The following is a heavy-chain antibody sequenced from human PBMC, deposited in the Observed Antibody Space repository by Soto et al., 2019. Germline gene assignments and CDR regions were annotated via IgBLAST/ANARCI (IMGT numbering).Heavy chain of an antibody. J-gene: IGHJ4*02. V-gene: IGHV3-7*01. D-gene: IGHD3-3*01. CDR2: IKQDGFEK. CDR3: ARYRNYKSWTGYAFFEY. CDR1: GFSFGDHW. Sequence: EVQLVESGGGLVQPGGSLRLSCITSGFSFGDHWMTWVRQAPGKGLEWVASIKQDGFEKYYVDSVKGRFSISRDYATKSLQRQVNSLSAEDTAVYCCARYRNYKSWTGYAFFEYWGQGIQVTVSS.